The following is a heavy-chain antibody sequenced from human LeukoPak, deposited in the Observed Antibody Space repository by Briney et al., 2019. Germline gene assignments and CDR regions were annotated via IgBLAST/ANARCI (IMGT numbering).Heavy chain of an antibody. J-gene: IGHJ5*02. CDR1: GGSISSSNYY. Sequence: SETLSLTCTVSGGSISSSNYYWGWIRQPPGKGLECIGSVYYSGNTYYNPSLKSRVTISVDTSKNQFSLKLSSVTAADTAVYYCARANMVRGVGSFFDRNWFDPWGQGTLVTASS. CDR3: ARANMVRGVGSFFDRNWFDP. D-gene: IGHD3-10*01. V-gene: IGHV4-39*07. CDR2: VYYSGNT.